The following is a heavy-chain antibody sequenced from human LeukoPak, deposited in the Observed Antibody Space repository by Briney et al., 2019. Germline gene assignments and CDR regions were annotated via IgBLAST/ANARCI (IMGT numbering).Heavy chain of an antibody. V-gene: IGHV4-38-2*02. Sequence: PSETLSLTCTVSGYSISSGYYWGWIRQPPGKGLEWIGSIYHSGSTYYNPSLKSRVTISVDTSKNQFSLKLSSVTAADTAVYYCARGANYYGSGSYYYWGQGTLVTVSS. CDR3: ARGANYYGSGSYYY. CDR2: IYHSGST. D-gene: IGHD3-10*01. CDR1: GYSISSGYY. J-gene: IGHJ4*02.